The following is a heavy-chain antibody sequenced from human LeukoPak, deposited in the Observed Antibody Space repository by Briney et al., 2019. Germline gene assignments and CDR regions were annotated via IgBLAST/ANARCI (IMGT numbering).Heavy chain of an antibody. CDR3: ARRVGSYCSSTSCYYYGMDV. J-gene: IGHJ6*02. D-gene: IGHD2-2*01. CDR2: IYYSGST. CDR1: GGSIGNYY. Sequence: SETLSLTCTVSGGSIGNYYWSWIRQPPGKGLEWIGYIYYSGSTNYNPSLKSRVTISVDTSKNQFSLKLSSVTAADTAVYYCARRVGSYCSSTSCYYYGMDVWGQGTLVTVSS. V-gene: IGHV4-59*01.